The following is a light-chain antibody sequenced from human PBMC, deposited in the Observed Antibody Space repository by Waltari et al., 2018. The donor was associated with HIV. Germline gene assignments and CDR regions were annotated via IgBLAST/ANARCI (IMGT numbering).Light chain of an antibody. Sequence: SFQLTQPPSVSVSPGQTARIICSGETLPRQYVFWYQQRPGQAPVLVIYKDNERPSGIPERFSGSTSGTTVALTISGVQPEDEADYYCQSSDSSGAYWVFGGGTKLTVL. V-gene: IGLV3-25*03. J-gene: IGLJ3*02. CDR3: QSSDSSGAYWV. CDR2: KDN. CDR1: TLPRQY.